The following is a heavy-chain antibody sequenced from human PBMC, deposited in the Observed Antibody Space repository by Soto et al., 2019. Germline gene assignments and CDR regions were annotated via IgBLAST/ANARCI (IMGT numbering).Heavy chain of an antibody. V-gene: IGHV4-61*01. CDR3: ARLATRYYFYY. J-gene: IGHJ4*02. D-gene: IGHD1-1*01. CDR2: IYYSGST. CDR1: DGSVSSGSYY. Sequence: QVQLQESGPGLVKPSETLSLTCTVSDGSVSSGSYYWNWIRQPPGKGLERIGYIYYSGSTNYNPSLKTRVTISVDTSKNQFSLKMSSVTAADTAVYYFARLATRYYFYYWGQGTLVTVSS.